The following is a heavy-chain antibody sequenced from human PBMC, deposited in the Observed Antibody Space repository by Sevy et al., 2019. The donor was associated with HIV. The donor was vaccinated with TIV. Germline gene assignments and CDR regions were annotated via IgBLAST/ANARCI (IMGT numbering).Heavy chain of an antibody. V-gene: IGHV3-23*01. D-gene: IGHD1-26*01. Sequence: GGSLRLSCAASGFTFSTYAMTWVRQAPGKGLEWVSVISGSGGTTYYSDSVKGRFTISRDNSKNTVYLQMNSLGAEDTAVYYCAKDREGSYYYFDYWGQGTLVTVSS. CDR1: GFTFSTYA. CDR3: AKDREGSYYYFDY. J-gene: IGHJ4*02. CDR2: ISGSGGTT.